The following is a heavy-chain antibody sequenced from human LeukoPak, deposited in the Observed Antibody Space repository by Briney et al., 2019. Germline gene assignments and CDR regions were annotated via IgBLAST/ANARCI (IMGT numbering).Heavy chain of an antibody. CDR3: ARYRHIRGLEYYGSGDIDY. J-gene: IGHJ4*02. CDR2: IYYSGST. D-gene: IGHD3-10*01. CDR1: GGSISSSSYY. Sequence: SETLSLTCTVSGGSISSSSYYWGWIRQPPGKGLEWIGYIYYSGSTNYNPSLKSRVTISVDTSKNQFSLKLSSVTAADTAVYYCARYRHIRGLEYYGSGDIDYWGQGTLVTVSS. V-gene: IGHV4-61*05.